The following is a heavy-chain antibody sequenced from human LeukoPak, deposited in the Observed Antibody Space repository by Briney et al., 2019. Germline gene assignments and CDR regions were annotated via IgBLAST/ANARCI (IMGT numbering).Heavy chain of an antibody. J-gene: IGHJ4*02. CDR2: ISGSGGST. Sequence: GGSLRLSCTVSGFTVSSNSMSWVRQAPGKGLEWVSAISGSGGSTYYADSVKGRFTISRDNSKNTLYLQMNSLRAEDTAVYYCAKDSSYSSGWWNYWGQGTLVTVSS. CDR1: GFTVSSNS. D-gene: IGHD6-19*01. CDR3: AKDSSYSSGWWNY. V-gene: IGHV3-23*01.